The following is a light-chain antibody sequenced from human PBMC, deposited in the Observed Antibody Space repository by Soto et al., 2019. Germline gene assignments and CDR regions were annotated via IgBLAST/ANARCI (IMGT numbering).Light chain of an antibody. J-gene: IGKJ1*01. Sequence: QLTQSPSFLSASVGDRVTITCRASQGISSYLAWYQKKPGKAPKFLMYAASTLQSGVPSRFSGRGSGTEFTLTISSLQPEDFATYSCQQLKSYPQTFGQGTKVDIK. CDR2: AAS. CDR3: QQLKSYPQT. V-gene: IGKV1-9*01. CDR1: QGISSY.